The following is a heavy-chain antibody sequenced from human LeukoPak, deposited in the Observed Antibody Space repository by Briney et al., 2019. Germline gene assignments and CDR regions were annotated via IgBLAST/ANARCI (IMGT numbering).Heavy chain of an antibody. J-gene: IGHJ4*02. CDR3: AREYYTGPFRDGYNPFDY. CDR2: IWYDGSNK. Sequence: GGSLRLSCAASGFTFSSYGMHWVRQAPGKGLEWVAVIWYDGSNKYYADSVKGRFTISRDNSKNTLYLQMNSLRAEDTAVYYCAREYYTGPFRDGYNPFDYWGQGTLVTVSS. V-gene: IGHV3-33*01. CDR1: GFTFSSYG. D-gene: IGHD5-24*01.